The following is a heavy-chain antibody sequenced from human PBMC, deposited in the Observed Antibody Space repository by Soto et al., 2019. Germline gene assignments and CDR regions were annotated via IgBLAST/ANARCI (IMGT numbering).Heavy chain of an antibody. CDR2: ISYDGSNK. CDR3: AKDRQQLVLIAVARYYYGMDV. CDR1: GFTFSSYG. D-gene: IGHD6-13*01. V-gene: IGHV3-30*18. Sequence: GGSLRLSCAASGFTFSSYGMHWVRQAPGKGLEWVAVISYDGSNKYYADSVKGRFTISRDNSKNTLYLQMNSLRAEDTAVYYCAKDRQQLVLIAVARYYYGMDVWGQGTTVTVSS. J-gene: IGHJ6*02.